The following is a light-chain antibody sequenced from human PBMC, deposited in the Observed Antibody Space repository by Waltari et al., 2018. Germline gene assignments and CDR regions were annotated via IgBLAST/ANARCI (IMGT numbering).Light chain of an antibody. CDR3: QQSKIWPA. CDR1: QGISSD. CDR2: GAS. J-gene: IGKJ1*01. Sequence: EIVMTQSPATLSVSPGERATLSCRASQGISSDLAWYHQKPGQAPRLLIFGASTRATGVPASFSVSGSGTEFTLTISSLQSEDFGVYYCQQSKIWPAFGQGTKVEIK. V-gene: IGKV3-15*01.